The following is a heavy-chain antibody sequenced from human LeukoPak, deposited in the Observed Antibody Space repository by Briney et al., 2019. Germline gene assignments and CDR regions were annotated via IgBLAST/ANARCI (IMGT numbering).Heavy chain of an antibody. CDR1: GFTFSSHS. CDR3: ARDITAAGHFDY. V-gene: IGHV3-48*01. CDR2: ISSSSTI. Sequence: GGSLRLSCAASGFTFSSHSMNWVRQAPGKGLEWVSYISSSSTIYYADSVKGRFTISRDNAKNTLHLQMNSLRAEDTAVYYCARDITAAGHFDYWGQGTLVTVSS. D-gene: IGHD6-13*01. J-gene: IGHJ4*02.